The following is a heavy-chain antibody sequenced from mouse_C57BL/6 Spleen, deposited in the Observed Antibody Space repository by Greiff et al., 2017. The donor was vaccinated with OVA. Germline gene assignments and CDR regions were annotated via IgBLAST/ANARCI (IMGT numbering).Heavy chain of an antibody. CDR1: GYTFTSYW. D-gene: IGHD2-5*01. CDR3: ARGSNYEAMDY. Sequence: QVQLQQPGAELVKPGASVKLSCKASGYTFTSYWMQWVKQRPGQGLEWIGEIDPSDSYTNYNQKFKGKATLTVDTSSSTAYMQLSSLTSEDSAVYYCARGSNYEAMDYWGQGTSVTVSS. V-gene: IGHV1-50*01. CDR2: IDPSDSYT. J-gene: IGHJ4*01.